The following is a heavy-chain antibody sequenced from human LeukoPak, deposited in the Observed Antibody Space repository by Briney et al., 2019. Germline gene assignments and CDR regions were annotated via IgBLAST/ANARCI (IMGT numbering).Heavy chain of an antibody. Sequence: SETLSPTCTVSGGSVSSGSNYWSWLRQPPGKGLEWIGYIYYSGSTNYNPSLKSRVTISVDTSKNQFSLKLSSVTAADTAVYYCARERVAVAGTRFDYWGQGILVTVSS. CDR1: GGSVSSGSNY. CDR2: IYYSGST. V-gene: IGHV4-61*01. D-gene: IGHD6-19*01. CDR3: ARERVAVAGTRFDY. J-gene: IGHJ4*02.